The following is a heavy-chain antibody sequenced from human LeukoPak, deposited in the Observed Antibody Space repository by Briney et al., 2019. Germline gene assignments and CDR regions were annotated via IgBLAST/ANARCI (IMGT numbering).Heavy chain of an antibody. D-gene: IGHD4-17*01. CDR1: GGSISSSSYY. CDR3: ARQRTVTTREVDY. Sequence: KPSETLSLTCTVSGGSISSSSYYWGWIRQPPGKGLEWIGSIYYSGSTYYNPSLKSRVTISVDTSKNQFSLKLSSVTAADTAVYYCARQRTVTTREVDYWGQGTLVTVSS. CDR2: IYYSGST. J-gene: IGHJ4*02. V-gene: IGHV4-39*01.